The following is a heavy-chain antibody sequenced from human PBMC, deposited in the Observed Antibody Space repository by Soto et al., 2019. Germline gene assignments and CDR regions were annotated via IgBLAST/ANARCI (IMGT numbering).Heavy chain of an antibody. Sequence: ETLSLTCTVSGGSISSYYWCWIRQPPGKGLEWVAVINSIGGTYYADSVKGRFTISRDNFKNTLYLQMNSLRAEDTAVYYCARDNCGGDCYPDFLGMDVWGQGTTVTVSS. CDR3: ARDNCGGDCYPDFLGMDV. D-gene: IGHD2-21*02. CDR1: GGSISSYY. J-gene: IGHJ6*02. CDR2: INSIGGT. V-gene: IGHV3-53*01.